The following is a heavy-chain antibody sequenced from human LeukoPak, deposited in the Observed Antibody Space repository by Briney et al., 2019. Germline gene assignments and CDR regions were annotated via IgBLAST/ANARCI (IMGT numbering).Heavy chain of an antibody. CDR2: IYYSGST. D-gene: IGHD4-11*01. J-gene: IGHJ4*02. V-gene: IGHV4-30-4*08. Sequence: SQTLSLTCTVSGGSISSGDYYWSWIRQPPGKGLEWIGFIYYSGSTYYNPSLKSRVTISVDPSKNQFSLKLRSVTAADTAVYYCARMTTVTTCPPDFDYWGQGTLVTVSS. CDR3: ARMTTVTTCPPDFDY. CDR1: GGSISSGDYY.